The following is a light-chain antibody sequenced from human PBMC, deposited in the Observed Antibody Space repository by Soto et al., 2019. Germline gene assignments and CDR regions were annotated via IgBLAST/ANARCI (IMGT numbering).Light chain of an antibody. J-gene: IGKJ2*02. CDR1: QSISTN. V-gene: IGKV3-15*01. CDR2: HAS. Sequence: EIVLTQSPGTLSVSPGERATLSCRASQSISTNLAWYQQKPGQPPRLLFYHASTRTTGIPARFSGSGSGTEFTLTISSLQSEDFAVYYCQQYNNWPPCTFGQGTKLEIK. CDR3: QQYNNWPPCT.